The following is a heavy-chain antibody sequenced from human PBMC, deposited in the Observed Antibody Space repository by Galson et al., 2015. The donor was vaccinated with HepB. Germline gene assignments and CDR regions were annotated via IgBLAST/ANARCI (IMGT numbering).Heavy chain of an antibody. CDR1: GFTFSSYW. Sequence: SLRLSCAASGFTFSSYWMHWVRQAPGKGLVWVSRINSDGSSTSYADSVKGRFTISRDNAKNTLYLQMNSLRAEDTAVYYCARAGIEGELLGDAFDIWGQGTMVTVSS. D-gene: IGHD1-26*01. CDR3: ARAGIEGELLGDAFDI. J-gene: IGHJ3*02. V-gene: IGHV3-74*01. CDR2: INSDGSST.